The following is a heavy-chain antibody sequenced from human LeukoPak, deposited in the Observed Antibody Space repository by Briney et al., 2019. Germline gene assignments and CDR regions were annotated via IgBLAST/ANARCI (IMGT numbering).Heavy chain of an antibody. CDR3: ARGRNYYGSGSYYILHYYYGMDV. J-gene: IGHJ6*02. CDR2: IYYSGST. Sequence: SETLSLTCTVSGGSMSPYHWGWIRQPPGKGLEWTGYIYYSGSTNYNPSLNSRVTISVDTSKNQFSLKLSSVTAADTAVYYCARGRNYYGSGSYYILHYYYGMDVWGQGTTVTVSS. CDR1: GGSMSPYH. D-gene: IGHD3-10*01. V-gene: IGHV4-59*12.